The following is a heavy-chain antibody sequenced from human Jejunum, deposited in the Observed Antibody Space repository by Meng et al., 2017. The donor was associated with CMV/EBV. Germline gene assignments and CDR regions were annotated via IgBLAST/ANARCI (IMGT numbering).Heavy chain of an antibody. J-gene: IGHJ4*02. V-gene: IGHV3-15*01. CDR2: IKSNVDGGTT. CDR3: TTVDNLLERPYCSGESCVD. Sequence: NAWMSGVRQNTEKGLEWVGRIKSNVDGGTTYYAAAVKGRFTISRDDSKNTMYLQMNSLKTEDTAVYYCTTVDNLLERPYCSGESCVDWGQGTLVTVSS. D-gene: IGHD2-8*02. CDR1: NAW.